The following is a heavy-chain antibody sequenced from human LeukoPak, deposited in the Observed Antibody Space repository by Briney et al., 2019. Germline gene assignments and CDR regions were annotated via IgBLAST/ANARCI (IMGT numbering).Heavy chain of an antibody. CDR3: ARDPASGGSYYGSSGYYPDVIFDY. D-gene: IGHD3-22*01. CDR2: ISYDGSNK. Sequence: GGSLRLSCAASGFTFSSYAMHWVRQAPGKGLEWVAVISYDGSNKYYADSVKGRFTISRDNSKNTLYLQMNSLRAEDTAVYYCARDPASGGSYYGSSGYYPDVIFDYWGQGTLVTVSS. CDR1: GFTFSSYA. V-gene: IGHV3-30*04. J-gene: IGHJ4*02.